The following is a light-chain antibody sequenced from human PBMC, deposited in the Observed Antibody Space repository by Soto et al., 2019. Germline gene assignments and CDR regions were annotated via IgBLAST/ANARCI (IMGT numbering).Light chain of an antibody. J-gene: IGLJ1*01. CDR1: STDFVSYNR. V-gene: IGLV2-18*01. CDR2: EAS. CDR3: SLYTSENTYV. Sequence: QSVLTQHPSVSWSPGQSVTISCTATSTDFVSYNRVSWYQQPPGTAPKLISYEASNRRSGVPDRFSGSKSGNTASLTISWLQDAYEVDYYCSLYTSENTYVFGTGTKLTVL.